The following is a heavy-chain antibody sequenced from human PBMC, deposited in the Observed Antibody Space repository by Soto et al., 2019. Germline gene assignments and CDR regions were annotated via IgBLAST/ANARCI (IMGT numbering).Heavy chain of an antibody. CDR3: ARDRTQDTYDY. V-gene: IGHV1-46*03. J-gene: IGHJ4*02. CDR2: INPSGGST. Sequence: QVQLVQSGAEVKKPGASVKVSCKASGYTFTSYYMHWVRQAPGQGFEWMGIINPSGGSTSYAQKFQGRVTMTRDTSTSTVYMELSSLRSEDTAVYYCARDRTQDTYDYWGQGTLVTVSS. D-gene: IGHD5-18*01. CDR1: GYTFTSYY.